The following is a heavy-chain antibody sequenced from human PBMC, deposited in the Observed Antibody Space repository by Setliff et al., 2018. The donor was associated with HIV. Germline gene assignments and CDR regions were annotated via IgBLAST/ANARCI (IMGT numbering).Heavy chain of an antibody. J-gene: IGHJ6*03. D-gene: IGHD7-27*01. Sequence: ASVKVSCKASGSPFSSYDIHWVRQATGQGLEWMGWMNPNSANTGYAQKFQGRVTMTRDTSTSTAYMELSSLRSEDTAVYYCTRGADYLGIPSYYYYYMDVWGKGTTVTVSS. CDR3: TRGADYLGIPSYYYYYMDV. CDR2: MNPNSANT. V-gene: IGHV1-8*02. CDR1: GSPFSSYD.